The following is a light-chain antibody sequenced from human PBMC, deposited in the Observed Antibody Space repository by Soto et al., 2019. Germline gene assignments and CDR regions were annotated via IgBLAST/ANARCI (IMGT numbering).Light chain of an antibody. CDR1: QTVTNNY. CDR3: QQYDSSYI. J-gene: IGKJ2*01. CDR2: GAS. V-gene: IGKV3-20*01. Sequence: EIVLTQSPGTLSLSPGERATLSCRASQTVTNNYLAWYQQKPGQAPRLVMSGASNRATGIPDRFSGGGSETDFTLTISRLEPEDFAVYYCQQYDSSYIFGQGTKLEIK.